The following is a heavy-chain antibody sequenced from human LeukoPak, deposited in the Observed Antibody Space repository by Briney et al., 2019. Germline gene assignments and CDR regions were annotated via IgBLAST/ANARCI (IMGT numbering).Heavy chain of an antibody. J-gene: IGHJ4*02. Sequence: ASVKVSCKASGYTFTSYAMNWVRQAPGQGLEWMGWINTNTGNPTYAQGFTGRFVFSLDTSVSTACLQISSLKAEDTAVYYCARDFNYYDSSGYFDYWGQGTLVTVSS. CDR3: ARDFNYYDSSGYFDY. CDR1: GYTFTSYA. D-gene: IGHD3-22*01. V-gene: IGHV7-4-1*02. CDR2: INTNTGNP.